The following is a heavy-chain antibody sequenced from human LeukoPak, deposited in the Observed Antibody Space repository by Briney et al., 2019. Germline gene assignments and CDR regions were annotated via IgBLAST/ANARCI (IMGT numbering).Heavy chain of an antibody. CDR3: ARGWAVVLTTLSAFDI. CDR1: GYTFTGYY. J-gene: IGHJ3*02. V-gene: IGHV1-2*02. CDR2: INPNSGGT. Sequence: GASVKVSCKASGYTFTGYYMHWVRQAPGQGLEWMGWINPNSGGTNYAQKFQGRVTMTRDTSISTAYMELSRLRSDDTAVYYCARGWAVVLTTLSAFDIWGQGTMVTVSP. D-gene: IGHD2-15*01.